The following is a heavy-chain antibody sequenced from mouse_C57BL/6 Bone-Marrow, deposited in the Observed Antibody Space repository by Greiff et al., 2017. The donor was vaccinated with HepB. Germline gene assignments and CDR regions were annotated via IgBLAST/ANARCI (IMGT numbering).Heavy chain of an antibody. Sequence: VQLQQPGAELVKPGASVKLSCKASGYTFTSYWITWVKQRPGQGLEWIGDIYPGSGSTNYNEKFKSKATLTVDTSTSTAYMQLSSLSSEDSAVYYCARWDLSTYWGYFDYWGQGTTLTVSS. J-gene: IGHJ2*01. V-gene: IGHV1-55*01. CDR2: IYPGSGST. CDR1: GYTFTSYW. CDR3: ARWDLSTYWGYFDY. D-gene: IGHD4-1*01.